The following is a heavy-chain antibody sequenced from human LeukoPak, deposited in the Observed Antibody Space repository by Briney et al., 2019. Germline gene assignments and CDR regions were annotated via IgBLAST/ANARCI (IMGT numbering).Heavy chain of an antibody. V-gene: IGHV3-23*01. CDR1: GFTFSNYA. CDR3: AKDQYGEAFDI. Sequence: GGSLRLSCAASGFTFSNYAMTWVRQAPGRGLEWVLGISDNGGSSYYADSVKGRFTISRDNSKNTLYLQMNSLRAEDTAVYYCAKDQYGEAFDIWGPGTMVTVSS. CDR2: ISDNGGSS. D-gene: IGHD4-17*01. J-gene: IGHJ3*02.